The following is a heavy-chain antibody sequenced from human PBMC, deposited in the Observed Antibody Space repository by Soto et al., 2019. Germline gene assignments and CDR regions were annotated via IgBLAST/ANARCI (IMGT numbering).Heavy chain of an antibody. Sequence: EVQLLESGGGLVQPGGSLRLSCAASGFTFSSYAMSWVRQAPGKGLEWVSAISGSGGSTYYADSAKGRFTISRDNSKNTPYRQMNSLRGEDTAVYYSAKGLFAVVVAATLDYGGQRTLVTFSS. CDR2: ISGSGGST. CDR3: AKGLFAVVVAATLDY. V-gene: IGHV3-23*01. J-gene: IGHJ4*02. D-gene: IGHD2-15*01. CDR1: GFTFSSYA.